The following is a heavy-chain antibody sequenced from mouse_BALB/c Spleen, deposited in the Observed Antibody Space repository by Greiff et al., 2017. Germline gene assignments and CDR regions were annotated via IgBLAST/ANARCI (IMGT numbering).Heavy chain of an antibody. CDR2: ISSGGST. V-gene: IGHV5-6-5*01. CDR1: GFTFSSYA. J-gene: IGHJ1*01. CDR3: ARRGEWYFDV. Sequence: EVKLVESGGGLVKPGGSLKLSCAASGFTFSSYAMSWVRQTPEKRLEWVASISSGGSTYYPDSVKGRFTISRDNARNILYLQMSSLRSEDTAMYYCARRGEWYFDVWGAGTTVTVSS.